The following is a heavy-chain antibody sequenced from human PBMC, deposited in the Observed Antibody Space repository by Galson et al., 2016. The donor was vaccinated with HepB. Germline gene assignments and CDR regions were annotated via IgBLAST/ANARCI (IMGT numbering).Heavy chain of an antibody. CDR1: GFPFNRYW. Sequence: SLRLSCAASGFPFNRYWMHWVRQAPGKGLVWVSRINSDGSSTTYADSVKGRFTISRDNAKNTLYLQMNSLRVEDTAVYYCGRDHSVVLTTAYNWFDPWGQGTPVTVSS. J-gene: IGHJ5*02. CDR2: INSDGSST. CDR3: GRDHSVVLTTAYNWFDP. D-gene: IGHD4-23*01. V-gene: IGHV3-74*01.